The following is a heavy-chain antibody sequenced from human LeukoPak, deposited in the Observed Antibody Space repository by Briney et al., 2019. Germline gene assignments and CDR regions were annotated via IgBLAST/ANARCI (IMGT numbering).Heavy chain of an antibody. CDR2: ISSSSIYI. J-gene: IGHJ4*02. CDR3: ARSPRQRWFGELPEYYFDY. Sequence: GGSLRLSCAASGFTFSDYSMNWVSQAPGKGLEWVSSISSSSIYIYYSDSVKGRFTISRDNAKNSLYLQMNSLRAEDTAVYYCARSPRQRWFGELPEYYFDYWGQGTLVTVSS. CDR1: GFTFSDYS. D-gene: IGHD3-10*01. V-gene: IGHV3-21*04.